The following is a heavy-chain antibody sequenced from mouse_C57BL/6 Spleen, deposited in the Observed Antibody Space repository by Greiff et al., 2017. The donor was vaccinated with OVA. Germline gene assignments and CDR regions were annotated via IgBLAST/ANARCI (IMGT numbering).Heavy chain of an antibody. Sequence: VKLVESGPGLVQPSQSLSITCTVSGFSLTSYGVHWVRQSPGKGLEWLGVIWSGGSTDYNAAFISRLSISKDNSKSQVFFKMNSLQADDTAIYYCGRPSTVVATDYAMDYWGQGTSVTVSS. CDR2: IWSGGST. J-gene: IGHJ4*01. D-gene: IGHD1-1*01. CDR3: GRPSTVVATDYAMDY. V-gene: IGHV2-2*01. CDR1: GFSLTSYG.